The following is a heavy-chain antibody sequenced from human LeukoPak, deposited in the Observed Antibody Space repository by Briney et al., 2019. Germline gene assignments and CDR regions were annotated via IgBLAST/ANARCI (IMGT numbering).Heavy chain of an antibody. D-gene: IGHD1-26*01. Sequence: VASVKVSCKASGYTFTSYYMHWVRQAPGQGLEWMGIINPSGGSTSYAQKCQGRVTMTRDTSTSTVYMELSSLRSEDTAVYYCARMYRPYYFDYWGQGTLVTVSS. CDR2: INPSGGST. CDR1: GYTFTSYY. CDR3: ARMYRPYYFDY. J-gene: IGHJ4*02. V-gene: IGHV1-46*01.